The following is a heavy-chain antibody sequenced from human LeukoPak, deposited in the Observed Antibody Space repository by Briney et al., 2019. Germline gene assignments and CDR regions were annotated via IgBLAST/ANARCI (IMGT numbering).Heavy chain of an antibody. CDR1: GFTFSDFS. CDR3: ARRAGAYSHPYDY. D-gene: IGHD4/OR15-4a*01. J-gene: IGHJ4*02. Sequence: PGGSLRLSCVASGFTFSDFSLNWVRQAPGKGLEWISYIGSAIYYADSVKGRFTISRDNSKNTLYLQMNSLRAEDTAVYYCARRAGAYSHPYDYWGQGTLVTVSS. V-gene: IGHV3-48*01. CDR2: IGSAI.